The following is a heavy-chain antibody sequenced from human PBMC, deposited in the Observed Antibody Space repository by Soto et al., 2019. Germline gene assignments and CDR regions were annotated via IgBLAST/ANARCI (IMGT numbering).Heavy chain of an antibody. CDR2: IYYSGST. CDR1: GGSISSSSYY. J-gene: IGHJ6*02. CDR3: ARIGDFWSGFFGCMDV. Sequence: PSETLSLTCTVSGGSISSSSYYWGWIRQPPGKGLEWIGSIYYSGSTYYSASLKSRVTISVDMTKNQFSPKLSSVTAADTGVYYCARIGDFWSGFFGCMDVWGQGTTVTVSS. V-gene: IGHV4-39*01. D-gene: IGHD3-3*01.